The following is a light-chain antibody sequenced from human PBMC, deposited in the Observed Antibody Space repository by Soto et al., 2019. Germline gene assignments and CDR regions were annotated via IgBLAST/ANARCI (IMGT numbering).Light chain of an antibody. J-gene: IGLJ2*01. CDR1: SSDVGGYNY. Sequence: QSALTQPASVSGSPGQSITISCTGTSSDVGGYNYVSWYQQHPGKAPKLMIYEVSNRPSGVSNRFSGYKSGNTASLAISGLQAEDEDDYYCSSYTSSSTLVVFGGGTKLTVL. CDR3: SSYTSSSTLVV. V-gene: IGLV2-14*01. CDR2: EVS.